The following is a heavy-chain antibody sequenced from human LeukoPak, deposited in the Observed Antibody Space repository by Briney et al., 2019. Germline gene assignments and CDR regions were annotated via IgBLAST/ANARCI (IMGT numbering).Heavy chain of an antibody. J-gene: IGHJ4*02. CDR1: GFTFTTFW. V-gene: IGHV3-74*01. CDR2: INTDGRTT. CDR3: ARTAYSDYSLGF. Sequence: GGSLRLSCAASGFTFTTFWMNWVRQAPGEGLVWVSLINTDGRTTTYADSVKGRFTISRDNAKNTLYLQMNSLRAEDTAVYYCARTAYSDYSLGFWGQGTLVTVSS. D-gene: IGHD5-12*01.